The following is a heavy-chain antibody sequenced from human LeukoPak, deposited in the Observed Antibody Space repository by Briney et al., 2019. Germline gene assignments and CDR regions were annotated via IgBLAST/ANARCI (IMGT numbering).Heavy chain of an antibody. CDR1: GFSFSDFY. Sequence: PGGSLRLSCAASGFSFSDFYTSWIRQAPGKGLEWISYISQSGSDINYADSVRGRFTVSRDNAKNSLYLQMNSLRAEDTAVYYCARTARVGDYWGQGTLVTVSS. CDR2: ISQSGSDI. V-gene: IGHV3-11*01. D-gene: IGHD5-18*01. J-gene: IGHJ4*02. CDR3: ARTARVGDY.